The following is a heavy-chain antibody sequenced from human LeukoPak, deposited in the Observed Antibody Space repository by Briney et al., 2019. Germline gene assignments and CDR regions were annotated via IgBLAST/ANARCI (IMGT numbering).Heavy chain of an antibody. CDR2: IYTSGST. CDR3: ARDHMAAAGYDAFDI. Sequence: SETLSLTCTVSGGSISSYYWSWIRQPAGKGLEWIGRIYTSGSTNYNPSLKSRVTISVDTSKNQFSLKLSSVTAADTAVYYCARDHMAAAGYDAFDIWGQGTMVTVSS. J-gene: IGHJ3*02. CDR1: GGSISSYY. D-gene: IGHD6-13*01. V-gene: IGHV4-4*07.